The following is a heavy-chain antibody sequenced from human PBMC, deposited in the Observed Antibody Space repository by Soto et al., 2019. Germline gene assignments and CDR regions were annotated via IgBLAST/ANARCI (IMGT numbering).Heavy chain of an antibody. CDR3: AREVGHYVGFGESIGY. D-gene: IGHD3-10*01. J-gene: IGHJ4*02. CDR1: GYTFTGYY. CDR2: INPNSGGT. V-gene: IGHV1-2*04. Sequence: VASVKVSCKASGYTFTGYYMHWVRQAPGQGLEWMGWINPNSGGTNYAQKFQGWVTMTRDTSISTAYMELSRLRSDDTAVYYCAREVGHYVGFGESIGYWGQGTPVTVSS.